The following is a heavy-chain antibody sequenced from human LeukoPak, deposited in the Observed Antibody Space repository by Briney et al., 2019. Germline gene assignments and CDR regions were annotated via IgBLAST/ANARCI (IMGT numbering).Heavy chain of an antibody. CDR3: ARRTPQWPLYYFDY. Sequence: SETLSLTCTVSGGSISSYYWSWIRQPPGRGLEWIGYSYYSGSTNYNPSLKSRVTISVDTSKNQFSLKLSSVTGADTAVYYCARRTPQWPLYYFDYWGQGTLVTVSS. CDR1: GGSISSYY. CDR2: SYYSGST. D-gene: IGHD6-19*01. J-gene: IGHJ4*02. V-gene: IGHV4-59*01.